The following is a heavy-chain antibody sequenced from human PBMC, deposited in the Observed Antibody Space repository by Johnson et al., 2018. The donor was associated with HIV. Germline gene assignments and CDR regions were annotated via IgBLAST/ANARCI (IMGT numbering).Heavy chain of an antibody. CDR3: VRRFYDSSAFDI. Sequence: QVQLVESGGGVVQPGRSLRLSCAASGFTFSSFAMHWVRQAPGKGLEWVAFISYDGTNKYYADSVKGRFTISGDNSKNTLFLQMNSLRPEDTAVYYCVRRFYDSSAFDIWGQGTLVTVSS. J-gene: IGHJ3*02. CDR2: ISYDGTNK. V-gene: IGHV3-30-3*01. D-gene: IGHD3-22*01. CDR1: GFTFSSFA.